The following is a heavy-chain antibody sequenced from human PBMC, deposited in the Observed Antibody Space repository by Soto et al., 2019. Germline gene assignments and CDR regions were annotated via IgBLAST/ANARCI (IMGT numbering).Heavy chain of an antibody. V-gene: IGHV1-8*01. D-gene: IGHD6-19*01. J-gene: IGHJ6*02. CDR3: ARVGDGLGNYYYYYGMDV. CDR2: KNLNSGNT. Sequence: QVQLVQSGAEVKKPGASVEVSCKATGYTFTSYDINWVRQATGQGLEWMGWKNLNSGNTGYAQKFQGRVTMTRNTSISTAYMELSSLRSEDTAVYYWARVGDGLGNYYYYYGMDVWGQGTTVTVSS. CDR1: GYTFTSYD.